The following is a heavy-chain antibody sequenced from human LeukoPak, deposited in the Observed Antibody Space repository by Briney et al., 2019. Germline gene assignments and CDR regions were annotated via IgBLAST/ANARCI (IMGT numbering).Heavy chain of an antibody. CDR2: IKQDGSEK. D-gene: IGHD6-19*01. Sequence: GGSLRLSCAASGFTFSSYRMSWVRQAPGKGLEWVANIKQDGSEKYYVDSVKGRFTISRDNAKNSLYLQMNSLRAEDTAVYYCARKQDSSGWNYDYWGQGTLVTVSS. V-gene: IGHV3-7*01. J-gene: IGHJ4*02. CDR3: ARKQDSSGWNYDY. CDR1: GFTFSSYR.